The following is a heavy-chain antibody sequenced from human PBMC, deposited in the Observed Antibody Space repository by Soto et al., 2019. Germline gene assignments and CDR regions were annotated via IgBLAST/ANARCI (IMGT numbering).Heavy chain of an antibody. V-gene: IGHV4-59*07. CDR2: VNNSAST. CDR1: GGSIRSNY. J-gene: IGHJ4*02. CDR3: ARYRREAVAGYTLDN. Sequence: SYTLSLSRTVSGGSIRSNYWTGIRQHKGKGLEWIGYVNNSASTNYNPPLKSRVTISEDTSKSQFSLKVNSITAADTSVYYCARYRREAVAGYTLDNWGQGILVTVSS. D-gene: IGHD6-13*01.